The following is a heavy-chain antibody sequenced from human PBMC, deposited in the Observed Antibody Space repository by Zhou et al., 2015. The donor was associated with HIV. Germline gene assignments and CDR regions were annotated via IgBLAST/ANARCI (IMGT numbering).Heavy chain of an antibody. J-gene: IGHJ5*02. D-gene: IGHD2-2*01. CDR3: ARVGCSSTSCYLAYNWFDP. CDR1: GGTFSSYT. CDR2: IIPILGIA. Sequence: QVQLVQSGAEVKKPGSSVKVSCKASGGTFSSYTISWVRQAPGQGLEWMGRIIPILGIANYAQKFQGRVTITADKSTSTAYMELSSLRSEDTAVYYCARVGCSSTSCYLAYNWFDPWGQGTLVTVSS. V-gene: IGHV1-69*02.